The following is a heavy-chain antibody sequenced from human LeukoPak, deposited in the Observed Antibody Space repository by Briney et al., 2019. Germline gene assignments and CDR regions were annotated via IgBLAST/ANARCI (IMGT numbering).Heavy chain of an antibody. CDR1: GYTFTGYY. Sequence: ASVKVSCKASGYTFTGYYMHWVRQAPGQGREWMGWINPNSGGTNYAQKFQGRVTMTRDTSISTAYMELSRLRSDDTAVYYCARATLLQSYYYYMDVWGKGTTVTVSS. CDR3: ARATLLQSYYYYMDV. CDR2: INPNSGGT. J-gene: IGHJ6*03. V-gene: IGHV1-2*02. D-gene: IGHD3-10*01.